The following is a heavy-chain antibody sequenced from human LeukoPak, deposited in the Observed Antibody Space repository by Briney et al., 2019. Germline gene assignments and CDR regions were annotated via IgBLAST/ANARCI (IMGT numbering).Heavy chain of an antibody. CDR1: GFTFSSYA. CDR2: ISYDGSNK. Sequence: QPGGSLRLSCAASGFTFSSYAMSWVRQAPGKGLEWVAVISYDGSNKYYADSVKGRFTISRDNSKNTLYLQMNSLRAEDTAVYYCAKGGQYYDFWSGYYNPPGYYGMDVWGQGTTVTVSS. V-gene: IGHV3-30*18. J-gene: IGHJ6*02. CDR3: AKGGQYYDFWSGYYNPPGYYGMDV. D-gene: IGHD3-3*01.